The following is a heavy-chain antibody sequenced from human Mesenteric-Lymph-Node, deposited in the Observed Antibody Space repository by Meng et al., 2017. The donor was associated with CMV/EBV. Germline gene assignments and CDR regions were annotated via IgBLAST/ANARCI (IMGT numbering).Heavy chain of an antibody. Sequence: FSFSTYGMHWVRQAPGKGLEWVAVIWYDGSNKYYADSVKGRFTISRDNSKNTLYLQMNSLRAEDTAVYYCARDMDTAMVSGAAGLDYWGQGTLVTVSS. CDR2: IWYDGSNK. V-gene: IGHV3-33*01. CDR3: ARDMDTAMVSGAAGLDY. D-gene: IGHD5-18*01. J-gene: IGHJ4*02. CDR1: FSFSTYG.